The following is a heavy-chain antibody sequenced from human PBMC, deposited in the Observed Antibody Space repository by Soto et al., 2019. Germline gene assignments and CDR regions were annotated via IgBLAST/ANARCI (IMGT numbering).Heavy chain of an antibody. Sequence: SETLSLTCTVSGGSISSYYWSWIRQPPGKGLEWIGYIYYGGSTNYNPSLKSRVTISVDTSKNQFSLKLSSVTAADTAVYYCARVTTPTYYYYYYGMDVWGQGTTVTVSS. CDR3: ARVTTPTYYYYYYGMDV. V-gene: IGHV4-59*01. D-gene: IGHD4-4*01. J-gene: IGHJ6*02. CDR2: IYYGGST. CDR1: GGSISSYY.